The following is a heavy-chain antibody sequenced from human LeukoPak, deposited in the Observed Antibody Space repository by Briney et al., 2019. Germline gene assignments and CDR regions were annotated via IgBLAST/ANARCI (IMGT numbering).Heavy chain of an antibody. CDR2: ISDSGAST. CDR3: AKRHCSTTTCYWVDV. Sequence: GGSLRLSCAASGFTFSSYAMSWVRQAPGKGLEWVSLISDSGASTYYADFVKGRFTISRDNSKNTVYLQMDSLRADDTAVYYCAKRHCSTTTCYWVDVWGQGTTVTVSS. CDR1: GFTFSSYA. V-gene: IGHV3-23*01. D-gene: IGHD2-2*01. J-gene: IGHJ6*02.